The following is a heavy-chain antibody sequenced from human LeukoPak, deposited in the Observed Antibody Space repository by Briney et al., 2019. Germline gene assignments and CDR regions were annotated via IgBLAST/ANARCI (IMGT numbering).Heavy chain of an antibody. D-gene: IGHD3-3*01. Sequence: ASVKVSCKASGYTFTSYYMHWVRHAPGQGLEWMGITNPSGGSTSYAQKFQGRVTMTRDTSTSTVYMELSSLRSEDTAVYYCARDSRDVLRFLEWSAPSDRLFDYWGQGTLVTVSS. J-gene: IGHJ4*02. V-gene: IGHV1-46*01. CDR1: GYTFTSYY. CDR2: TNPSGGST. CDR3: ARDSRDVLRFLEWSAPSDRLFDY.